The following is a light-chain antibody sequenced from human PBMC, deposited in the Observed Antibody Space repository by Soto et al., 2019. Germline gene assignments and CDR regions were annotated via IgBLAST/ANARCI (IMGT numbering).Light chain of an antibody. J-gene: IGKJ3*01. CDR1: QSVSSNN. CDR2: ASS. Sequence: EIVLTQSPGTLSLSPGERATLSCRASQSVSSNNLAWYQQRPGQAPSVVIYASSTRATVIPERFSGSGSGTEFTLTISRLEPEDFGVYYWQQYGRSPFTFGPGAKVDI. V-gene: IGKV3-20*01. CDR3: QQYGRSPFT.